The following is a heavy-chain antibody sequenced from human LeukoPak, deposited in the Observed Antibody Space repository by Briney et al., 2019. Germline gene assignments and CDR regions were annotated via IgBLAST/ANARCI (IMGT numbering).Heavy chain of an antibody. Sequence: SETLSLTCTVSGGSIRSSYYYWGWIRQPPGKGLEWIGSIYDSGSTYYNPSLKSRVTISVDTSKNQFSLTLSSVTAADTAVYYCARGLFNDYVWGSYRYTPSHFDYWGQGTLVTVSS. CDR2: IYDSGST. CDR1: GGSIRSSYYY. V-gene: IGHV4-39*07. CDR3: ARGLFNDYVWGSYRYTPSHFDY. J-gene: IGHJ4*02. D-gene: IGHD3-16*02.